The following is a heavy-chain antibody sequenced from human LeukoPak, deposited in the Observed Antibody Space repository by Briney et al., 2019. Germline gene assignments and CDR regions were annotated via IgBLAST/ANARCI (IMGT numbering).Heavy chain of an antibody. V-gene: IGHV4-34*01. J-gene: IGHJ6*03. CDR2: INHSGST. CDR3: ASLNMDV. Sequence: SETLSLTCAVYGGSFSGYYWSWIRQPPGKGLEWIGEINHSGSTNYNPSLKSRVTISVDTSKNQFSLKLSSVTAADTAVYYCASLNMDVWGKGTTVTVSS. CDR1: GGSFSGYY.